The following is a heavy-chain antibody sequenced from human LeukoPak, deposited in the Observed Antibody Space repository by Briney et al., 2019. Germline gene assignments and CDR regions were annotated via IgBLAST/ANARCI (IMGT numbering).Heavy chain of an antibody. CDR2: TKQDGSEK. J-gene: IGHJ4*02. D-gene: IGHD3-22*01. CDR1: ELTSSTSW. Sequence: GGSLRLSCAASELTSSTSWMSWVRQAPGKGLEWVAQTKQDGSEKYYVDSVKGRFTTSRDKNSLFLQMNSLRAEDTAVYYCAREDYYDSSGYTSGRYYFDYWGQGTLVTVSS. CDR3: AREDYYDSSGYTSGRYYFDY. V-gene: IGHV3-7*01.